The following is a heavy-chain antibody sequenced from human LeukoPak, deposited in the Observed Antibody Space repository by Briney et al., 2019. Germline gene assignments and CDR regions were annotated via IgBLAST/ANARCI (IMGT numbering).Heavy chain of an antibody. CDR2: IYHSGST. CDR1: GGSISSGGYY. D-gene: IGHD6-6*01. CDR3: ARPPFIAARPDNDAFDI. J-gene: IGHJ3*02. Sequence: SETLSLTCTVSGGSISSGGYYWSWIRQPPGKGLEWIGYIYHSGSTYYNPSLKSRFTISVDRSKNQFSLKLSSVTAADTAVYYCARPPFIAARPDNDAFDIWGQGTMVTVSS. V-gene: IGHV4-30-2*01.